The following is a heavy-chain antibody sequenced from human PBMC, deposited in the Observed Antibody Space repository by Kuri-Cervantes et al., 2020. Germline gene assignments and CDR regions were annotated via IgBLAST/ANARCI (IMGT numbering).Heavy chain of an antibody. CDR3: AKGEVSAKRAPTSERGSTTRAYNWFDP. CDR2: INPNSGGT. D-gene: IGHD2-15*01. V-gene: IGHV1-2*02. Sequence: ASVKVSCKASGYTFTGYYMHWVRQAPGQGLEWMGWINPNSGGTNYAQKFQGRVTMTRDTSISTAYMELSRLRSDDTAVYYCAKGEVSAKRAPTSERGSTTRAYNWFDPWGQGTLVTVSS. CDR1: GYTFTGYY. J-gene: IGHJ5*02.